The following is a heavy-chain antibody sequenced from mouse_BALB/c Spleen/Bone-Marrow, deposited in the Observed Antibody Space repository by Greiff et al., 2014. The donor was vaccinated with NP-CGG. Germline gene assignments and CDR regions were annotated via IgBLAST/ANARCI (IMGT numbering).Heavy chain of an antibody. V-gene: IGHV3-8*02. CDR1: GDSITSGY. CDR3: ARYYDGSSYWYFDV. D-gene: IGHD1-1*01. Sequence: EVKLVESGPSLVKPSQTLSLTCSVTGDSITSGYWNWIRKFPGNKLEYMGYISYSGSTYYNPSLKSRISITRDTSKNQYYLQLNSVTTEDTATYYCARYYDGSSYWYFDVWGAGTTVTVSS. CDR2: ISYSGST. J-gene: IGHJ1*01.